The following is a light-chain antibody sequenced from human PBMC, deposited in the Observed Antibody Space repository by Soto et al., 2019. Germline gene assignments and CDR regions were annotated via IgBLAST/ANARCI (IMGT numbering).Light chain of an antibody. CDR2: EVS. Sequence: QSALTQPPSASGSPGQSVTISCTGTSSDVGGYNYVSWYQQHPGKAPKLMIYEVSKRPSGVPDRFSGSKSGNTASLTVSALQAEDEADYYCSSYAGSNYDVFGTGTKLTVL. J-gene: IGLJ1*01. V-gene: IGLV2-8*01. CDR3: SSYAGSNYDV. CDR1: SSDVGGYNY.